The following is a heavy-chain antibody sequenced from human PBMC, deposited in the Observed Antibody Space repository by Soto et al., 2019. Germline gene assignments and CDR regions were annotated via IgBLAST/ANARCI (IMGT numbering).Heavy chain of an antibody. CDR2: IIPIFGTA. Sequence: QVQLVQSGAEVKKPGSSVKVSCKASGGSFSSYATSWVRQAPGQGLECMGGIIPIFGTANYAQKFQGRVTITADESTSTAYMELSSLRSEDTAVYYCARDRGIVLVPAATTKYNWLDPWGQGTLVTGSS. CDR1: GGSFSSYA. D-gene: IGHD2-2*01. J-gene: IGHJ5*02. CDR3: ARDRGIVLVPAATTKYNWLDP. V-gene: IGHV1-69*12.